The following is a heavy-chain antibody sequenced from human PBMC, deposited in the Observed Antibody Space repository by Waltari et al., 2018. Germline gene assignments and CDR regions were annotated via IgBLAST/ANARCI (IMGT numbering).Heavy chain of an antibody. CDR3: AQGGFGY. J-gene: IGHJ4*02. CDR2: MSQGGDRT. D-gene: IGHD3-10*01. Sequence: EVQLLESGGDLVQPGGSLRLSCTASGFTFSNFAMSWVRQAPGEGLEWVSQMSQGGDRTYYADSVKGRFSVSKDKSKNTVYLQMNSLRVEDTAVYYCAQGGFGYWGQGTLVTVSS. V-gene: IGHV3-23*01. CDR1: GFTFSNFA.